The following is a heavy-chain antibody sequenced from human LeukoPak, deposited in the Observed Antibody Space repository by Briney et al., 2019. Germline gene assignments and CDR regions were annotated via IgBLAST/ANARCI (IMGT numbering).Heavy chain of an antibody. CDR2: IWHDGSHK. Sequence: GGSLRLSCAASGFAFNTYAMHWVRQAPGQGLEWVALIWHDGSHKFYSNSVRGQFTISRDNSKNTVSLQMNNLRPGDTAVYYCAREILGSGSYPDFWGQGTLVTVSS. J-gene: IGHJ4*02. CDR1: GFAFNTYA. CDR3: AREILGSGSYPDF. D-gene: IGHD3-10*01. V-gene: IGHV3-33*01.